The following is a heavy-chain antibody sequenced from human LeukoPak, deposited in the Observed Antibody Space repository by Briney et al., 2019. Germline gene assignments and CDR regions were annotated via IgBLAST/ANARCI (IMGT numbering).Heavy chain of an antibody. J-gene: IGHJ6*02. D-gene: IGHD3-10*01. V-gene: IGHV1-69*13. CDR2: IIPIFGTA. CDR3: ARDRSGQGFGELLAVYYYYGMDV. CDR1: GGTFSSYA. Sequence: SVNVSCTASGGTFSSYAISSVRQAPGHGLEWMGGIIPIFGTANYTQNFQGRVTITADESTSTAYVELSSLRSEDTAVYYCARDRSGQGFGELLAVYYYYGMDVWGQGTTVTVSS.